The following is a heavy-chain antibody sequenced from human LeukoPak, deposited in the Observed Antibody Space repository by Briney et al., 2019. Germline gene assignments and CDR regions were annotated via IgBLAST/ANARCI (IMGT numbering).Heavy chain of an antibody. CDR3: ARGIAVAGPYYYYYGMDV. Sequence: PSETLSLTCTVSGGSISSYYWSWIRQPAGKGLEWIGRIYTSGSTNYNPSLKSRVTMSVDTSKNQFSLKLSSVTAADTAVYYCARGIAVAGPYYYYYGMDVWGQGTTVTVSS. CDR1: GGSISSYY. CDR2: IYTSGST. V-gene: IGHV4-4*07. D-gene: IGHD6-19*01. J-gene: IGHJ6*02.